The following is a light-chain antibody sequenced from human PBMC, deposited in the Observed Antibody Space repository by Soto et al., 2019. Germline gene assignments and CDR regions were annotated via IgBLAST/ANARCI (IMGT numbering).Light chain of an antibody. CDR3: QQYNSYPWT. J-gene: IGKJ1*01. CDR1: QSISSW. V-gene: IGKV1-5*03. Sequence: DIQMTQPPFTLSASVGDRVTITCRASQSISSWLAWYQQKPGKAPKLLIYKASTLESGVPSNFSGSGSGTEFTLTISSLQPEDFATYYCQQYNSYPWTFGQGTKVDIK. CDR2: KAS.